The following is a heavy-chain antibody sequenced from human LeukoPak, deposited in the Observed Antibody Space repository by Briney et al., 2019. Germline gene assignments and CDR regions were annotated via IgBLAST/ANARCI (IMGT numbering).Heavy chain of an antibody. CDR1: GGFISSSY. CDR2: FYHSGST. J-gene: IGHJ4*02. V-gene: IGHV4-59*01. CDR3: ARGPYYFDY. Sequence: SETLSLTCAVSGGFISSSYWNWIRQPPGKGLEWIGYFYHSGSTNYNPSLKSRVTISVDTSKNQFSLKLSSVTAADTAVYYCARGPYYFDYWGQGSLVTVSS.